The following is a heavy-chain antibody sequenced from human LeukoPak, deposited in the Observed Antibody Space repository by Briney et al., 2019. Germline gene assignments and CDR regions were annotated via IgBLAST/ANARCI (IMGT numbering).Heavy chain of an antibody. V-gene: IGHV3-74*03. D-gene: IGHD1-26*01. CDR2: ISSDGSVT. Sequence: GGSLRLSCAVSGFSFTNYWMHWVRQDPGKGLVWVSYISSDGSVTKYADSVKGRFTISRDNSKNTLYLQMNSLRAEDTAVYYCAQVLGQEFDYWGQGTLVTVSS. CDR1: GFSFTNYW. J-gene: IGHJ4*02. CDR3: AQVLGQEFDY.